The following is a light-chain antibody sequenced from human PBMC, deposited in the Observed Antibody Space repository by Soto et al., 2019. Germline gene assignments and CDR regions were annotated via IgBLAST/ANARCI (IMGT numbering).Light chain of an antibody. Sequence: EIVLTQSPGTLSLSPGERATLSCRASKTVGNNYLAWYQQKPSQAPSLLIYGASSRATVIPDRFSGSGSGTDFTLTISRLEPEDFAVYYCRQSATSPRTFGQGTKVEIK. CDR2: GAS. CDR1: KTVGNNY. V-gene: IGKV3-20*01. CDR3: RQSATSPRT. J-gene: IGKJ1*01.